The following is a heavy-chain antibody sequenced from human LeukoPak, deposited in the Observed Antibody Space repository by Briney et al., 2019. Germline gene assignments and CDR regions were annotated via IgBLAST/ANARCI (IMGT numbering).Heavy chain of an antibody. J-gene: IGHJ6*03. Sequence: PGGSLRLSCAASGFNFSDYGMIWVRQAPGKGLEWVSGISGRDYTDHADSVEGRFTSSRDNSKNTLYLQMNSLRAEDTALYYCAKSRNFYFYFMEVSGRGTKVTISS. CDR3: AKSRNFYFYFMEV. CDR1: GFNFSDYG. CDR2: ISGRDYT. V-gene: IGHV3-23*01.